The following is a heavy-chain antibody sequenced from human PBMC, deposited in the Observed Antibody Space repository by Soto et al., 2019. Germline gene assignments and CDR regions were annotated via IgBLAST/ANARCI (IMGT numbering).Heavy chain of an antibody. J-gene: IGHJ5*02. CDR2: IYYSGSS. Sequence: PSETLCLTCTVSGGSISSGGYYWSWIRQHTGKGLEWMGYIYYSGSSTYDPSLKSRVTISVDTSKNQLSLKLSSVTAADMAVYYCARGRNWFDPWGQGTLVTVSS. CDR3: ARGRNWFDP. CDR1: GGSISSGGYY. V-gene: IGHV4-31*03.